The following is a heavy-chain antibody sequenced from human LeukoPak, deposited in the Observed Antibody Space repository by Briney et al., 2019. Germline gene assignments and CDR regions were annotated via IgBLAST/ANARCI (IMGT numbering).Heavy chain of an antibody. J-gene: IGHJ4*02. CDR2: ISGSGGST. V-gene: IGHV3-23*01. Sequence: GGSLRLSCAASGFTFTTYWMTWVRQAPGKGLEWVSAISGSGGSTYYADSVKGRFTISRDNSKNTLCLQMNSLRAEDTAVYYCAKDIVVVPAAENDYWGQGTLVTVSS. CDR1: GFTFTTYW. D-gene: IGHD2-2*01. CDR3: AKDIVVVPAAENDY.